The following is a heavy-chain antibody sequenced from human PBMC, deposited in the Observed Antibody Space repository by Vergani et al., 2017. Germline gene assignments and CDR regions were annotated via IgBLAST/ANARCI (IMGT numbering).Heavy chain of an antibody. CDR1: GGTFSSYA. J-gene: IGHJ6*03. CDR2: IIPIFGTA. V-gene: IGHV1-69*06. D-gene: IGHD1-20*01. CDR3: ARAINSITGTTHYYYYYMDV. Sequence: QVQLVQSGAEVKKPGSSVKVSCKASGGTFSSYAISWVRQAPGQGLEWMGGIIPIFGTANYAQKFQGRVTITADNSTSTAYMELSSLRSEDTAVYYCARAINSITGTTHYYYYYMDVWGKGTTVTVSS.